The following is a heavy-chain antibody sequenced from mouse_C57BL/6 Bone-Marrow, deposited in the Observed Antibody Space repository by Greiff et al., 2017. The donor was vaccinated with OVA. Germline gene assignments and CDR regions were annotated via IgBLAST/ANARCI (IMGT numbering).Heavy chain of an antibody. CDR2: IDPSDSYT. CDR3: ARRGYGDSMTDY. CDR1: GYTFTSYW. D-gene: IGHD2-10*02. J-gene: IGHJ2*01. Sequence: VQLQQPGAELVMPGASVKLSCKASGYTFTSYWMHWVKQRPGQGLEWIGEIDPSDSYTNYNQKFKGKSTLTVDQSSSTAYLQLRSLTSEDSAVYYCARRGYGDSMTDYWGQGTTLTVSS. V-gene: IGHV1-69*01.